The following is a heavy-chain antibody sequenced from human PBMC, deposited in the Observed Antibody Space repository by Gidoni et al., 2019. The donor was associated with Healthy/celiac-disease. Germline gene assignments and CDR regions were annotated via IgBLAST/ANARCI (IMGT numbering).Heavy chain of an antibody. D-gene: IGHD3-22*01. CDR2: INPSGGST. Sequence: QVQLVQSGAEVKKPGASVKVSCKASGYTFTSSYMHWVRQAPGQGLEWMGIINPSGGSTSYAQKFQGRVTMTRDTSTSTVYMELSSLRSEDTAVYYCASSPLYYDSLLLYYYYGMDVWGQGTTVTVSS. CDR3: ASSPLYYDSLLLYYYYGMDV. CDR1: GYTFTSSY. J-gene: IGHJ6*02. V-gene: IGHV1-46*01.